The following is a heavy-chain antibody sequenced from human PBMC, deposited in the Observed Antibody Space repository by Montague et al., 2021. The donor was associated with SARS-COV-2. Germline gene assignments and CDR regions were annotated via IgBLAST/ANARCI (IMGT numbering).Heavy chain of an antibody. CDR1: GGSISSGGYD. V-gene: IGHV4-31*03. J-gene: IGHJ4*02. Sequence: TLSLTCTVSGGSISSGGYDWSWIRQHPGKGLEWIGYIYYSGSTYYNPSLKSRVTISVDTSKNQFSLKLSSVTAADTAVYYCARGGTIFGVVIRPFDYWGQGALVTVSS. CDR2: IYYSGST. D-gene: IGHD3-3*01. CDR3: ARGGTIFGVVIRPFDY.